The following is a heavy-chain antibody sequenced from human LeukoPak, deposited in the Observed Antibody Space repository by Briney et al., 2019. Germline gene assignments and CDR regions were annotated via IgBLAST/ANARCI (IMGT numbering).Heavy chain of an antibody. CDR2: ISAYSGNT. J-gene: IGHJ4*02. D-gene: IGHD3-3*01. CDR1: GFTFTSYY. V-gene: IGHV1-18*01. Sequence: GASVKVSCKTSGFTFTSYYIIWVRQAPGQGLEWMGWISAYSGNTNYAHKYQDRVTLTTDTSTSTAYMELRSLRSDDTAVYYCARTIFGVVIPWDWGQGTLVTVSS. CDR3: ARTIFGVVIPWD.